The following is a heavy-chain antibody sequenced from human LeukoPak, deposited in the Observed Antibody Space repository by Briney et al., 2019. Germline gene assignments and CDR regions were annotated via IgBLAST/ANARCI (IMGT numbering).Heavy chain of an antibody. CDR2: IHYSGGIT. D-gene: IGHD2-2*01. V-gene: IGHV4-59*01. CDR1: GGSISSYY. J-gene: IGHJ3*02. Sequence: SETLSLTCTVSGGSISSYYWSWIRQPPGKGLEWIGYIHYSGGITYYNPSLKSRVTISVDTSRNQFSLTLSSVTAADTAVYYCASSPALGPFDIWGQGTMVTVSS. CDR3: ASSPALGPFDI.